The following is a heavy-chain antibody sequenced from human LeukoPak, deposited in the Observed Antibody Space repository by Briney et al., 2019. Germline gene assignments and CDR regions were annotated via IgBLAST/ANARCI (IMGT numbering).Heavy chain of an antibody. J-gene: IGHJ4*02. D-gene: IGHD1-14*01. CDR3: ARDHRRMGPVFDY. CDR1: GFTVSSNY. V-gene: IGHV3-66*01. Sequence: GSLRLSCAASGFTVSSNYMSWVRQAPGKGLEWVSVIYSGGSTYYADSVKGRFTISRDNSKNTLYLQMNSLRAEDTAVYYCARDHRRMGPVFDYWGQGTLVTVSS. CDR2: IYSGGST.